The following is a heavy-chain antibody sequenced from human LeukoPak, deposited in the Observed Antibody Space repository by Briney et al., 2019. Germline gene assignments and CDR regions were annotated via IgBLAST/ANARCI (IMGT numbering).Heavy chain of an antibody. D-gene: IGHD1-26*01. CDR3: ARQPKYSGSYSYYYYYGMDV. V-gene: IGHV4-59*08. CDR2: IYYSGST. CDR1: GGSISSYY. Sequence: SETLSLTCTVSGGSISSYYWSWIRQPPGKRLEWIGYIYYSGSTNYNPSLKSRVTISVDTSKNQFSLKLSSVTAADTAVYYCARQPKYSGSYSYYYYYGMDVWGQGTTVTVSS. J-gene: IGHJ6*02.